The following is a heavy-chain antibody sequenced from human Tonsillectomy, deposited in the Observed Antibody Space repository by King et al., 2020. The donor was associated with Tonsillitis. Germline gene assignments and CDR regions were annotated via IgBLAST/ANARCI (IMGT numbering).Heavy chain of an antibody. J-gene: IGHJ4*02. CDR2: MWDAGSNE. Sequence: QLVQSGGGVVQPGRSLRLSCAASGFTFSSYGMHWVRQAPGKGLEWVAVMWDAGSNEYYADSVKGRFPISRDNSKNTLYLQMDSLRAEDTAVYYCAGDEGVAALGFWGQGTLVTVSS. CDR1: GFTFSSYG. V-gene: IGHV3-33*08. D-gene: IGHD6-13*01. CDR3: AGDEGVAALGF.